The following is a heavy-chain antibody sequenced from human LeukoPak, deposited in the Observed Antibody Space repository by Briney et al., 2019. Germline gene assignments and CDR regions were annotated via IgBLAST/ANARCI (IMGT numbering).Heavy chain of an antibody. CDR3: TTDLRVEKRKAAAGLIDY. J-gene: IGHJ4*02. CDR2: IKSKIDGETT. Sequence: PGGSLRLSCAASGFSFSNAWMTWVRQAPGKGLEWVGRIKSKIDGETTDYTEPVKDRFTISRDDSRNTLYLQMNSLKTEDTAVYYCTTDLRVEKRKAAAGLIDYWGQGTLVTVSS. V-gene: IGHV3-15*01. D-gene: IGHD6-13*01. CDR1: GFSFSNAW.